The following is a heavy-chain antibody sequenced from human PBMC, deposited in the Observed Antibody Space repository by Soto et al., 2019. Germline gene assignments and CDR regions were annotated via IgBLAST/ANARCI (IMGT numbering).Heavy chain of an antibody. CDR2: IIPIFGIA. CDR1: GGTFSSYA. V-gene: IGHV1-69*10. J-gene: IGHJ4*02. CDR3: ARDPVGGSDPL. Sequence: SVKVSCKASGGTFSSYAISWVRQAPGQGLEWMGGIIPIFGIANYAQKFQGRVTITADKSTSTAYMELSSLRSEDTAVYYCARDPVGGSDPLWGQGTLVTVSS. D-gene: IGHD3-10*01.